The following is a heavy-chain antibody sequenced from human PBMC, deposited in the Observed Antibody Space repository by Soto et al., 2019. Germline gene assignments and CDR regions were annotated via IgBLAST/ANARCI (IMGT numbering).Heavy chain of an antibody. CDR1: VFTFSRYA. V-gene: IGHV3-23*01. Sequence: WWSLRLSCSASVFTFSRYAMSWVRQAPGKGLEWVSAINGGGGNTYSADSVKGRFTISRDNSKNTLYLQMNSLRAEDTAVYYCAKVYGDGYMGFDLWGQGTLVTVSS. D-gene: IGHD5-12*01. CDR3: AKVYGDGYMGFDL. J-gene: IGHJ4*02. CDR2: INGGGGNT.